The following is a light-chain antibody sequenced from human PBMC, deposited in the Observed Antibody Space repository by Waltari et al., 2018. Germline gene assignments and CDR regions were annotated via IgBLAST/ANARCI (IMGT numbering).Light chain of an antibody. CDR3: SSQSSNDVVL. CDR1: SNDVGGYNS. Sequence: QSALTQPASVSASPGKSVTIFCAGPSNDVGGYNSVSWYQDCPGQAPRVIIYDVSDRPSGVSDRFSGSKSGNTASLTISGLQAEDEADYYCSSQSSNDVVLFGGGTKLTVL. J-gene: IGLJ2*01. V-gene: IGLV2-14*03. CDR2: DVS.